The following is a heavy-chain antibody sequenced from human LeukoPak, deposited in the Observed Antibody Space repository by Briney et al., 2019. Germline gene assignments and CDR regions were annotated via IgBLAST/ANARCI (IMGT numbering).Heavy chain of an antibody. CDR3: ARGGYCSSTSCYYNWFDP. CDR1: GYTFTSYD. D-gene: IGHD2-2*01. Sequence: ASVKVSCKASGYTFTSYDINWVRQATGQGLEWMGWMNPNSGNTGYAQKFQGRVTMTRNTSISTAYMELSSLRSEDTAAYYCARGGYCSSTSCYYNWFDPWGQGTLVTVSS. J-gene: IGHJ5*02. CDR2: MNPNSGNT. V-gene: IGHV1-8*01.